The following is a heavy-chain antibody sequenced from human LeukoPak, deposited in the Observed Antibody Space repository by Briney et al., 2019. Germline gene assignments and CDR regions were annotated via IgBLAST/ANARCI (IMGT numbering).Heavy chain of an antibody. Sequence: ASVKVSCKASGYTFTGYYMHWVRQAPGQGLEWMGWINPNSGGTNYAQTFQGRVTMTRDTSISTAYMELSRLRSDDTAVYYCARSWTPYSSSPFRIDYWGQGTLVTVSS. J-gene: IGHJ4*02. D-gene: IGHD6-13*01. V-gene: IGHV1-2*02. CDR2: INPNSGGT. CDR1: GYTFTGYY. CDR3: ARSWTPYSSSPFRIDY.